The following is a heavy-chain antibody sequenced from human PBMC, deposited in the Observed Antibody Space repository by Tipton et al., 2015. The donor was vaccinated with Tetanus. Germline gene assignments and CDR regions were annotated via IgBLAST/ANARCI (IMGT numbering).Heavy chain of an antibody. CDR2: MNPNSGNT. Sequence: QVQLVQSGAEVRKPGASVKVSCKASGYTFTSYDINWVRQATGQGLEWMGWMNPNSGNTGYAQKFQGRVTMTRNTSISTAYMELSSLRSEDTAVYYCARGCSSTSCYIDGYGMDVWGQGTTVTVSS. D-gene: IGHD2-2*02. V-gene: IGHV1-8*01. CDR1: GYTFTSYD. J-gene: IGHJ6*02. CDR3: ARGCSSTSCYIDGYGMDV.